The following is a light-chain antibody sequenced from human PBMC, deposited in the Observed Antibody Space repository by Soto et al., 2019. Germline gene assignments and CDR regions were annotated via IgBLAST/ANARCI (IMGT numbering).Light chain of an antibody. CDR1: QGIGVY. CDR3: QKYNSAPLT. Sequence: DIQMTQSPSSLSASLGDRVTITCRASQGIGVYLAWFQQQPGNAPTLLIYAASTLQSGVQSRFSGSGSGTDFSLTVSSLQPEDVATYYCQKYNSAPLTFGGGTRVEIK. J-gene: IGKJ4*01. V-gene: IGKV1-27*01. CDR2: AAS.